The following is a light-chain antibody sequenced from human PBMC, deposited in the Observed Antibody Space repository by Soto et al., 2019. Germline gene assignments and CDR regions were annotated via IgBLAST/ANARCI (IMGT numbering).Light chain of an antibody. V-gene: IGKV3-11*01. Sequence: EIVLTQSPATLSLSPGERATLSCRASQSVSSYLAWYQQKPGQAPRLLIYDASNMATGIPARFSGSGSGTDFTLTISRLEPEDFAVYYCQQRSNWPTCGPGTKVDMK. CDR2: DAS. J-gene: IGKJ3*01. CDR3: QQRSNWPT. CDR1: QSVSSY.